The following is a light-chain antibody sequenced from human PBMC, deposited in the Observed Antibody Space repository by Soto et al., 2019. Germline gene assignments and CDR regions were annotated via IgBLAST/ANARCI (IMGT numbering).Light chain of an antibody. V-gene: IGLV2-14*02. CDR2: EVS. CDR3: QSYDSSLSALYV. CDR1: SSDVGSYNL. J-gene: IGLJ1*01. Sequence: QSVLTQPASVSGSPGQSITISCTGTSSDVGSYNLVSWYQQHPGKAPKLMIYEVSKRPSGVPDRFSGSKSGTSASLAITGLQAEDEADYYCQSYDSSLSALYVFGTGTKVTVL.